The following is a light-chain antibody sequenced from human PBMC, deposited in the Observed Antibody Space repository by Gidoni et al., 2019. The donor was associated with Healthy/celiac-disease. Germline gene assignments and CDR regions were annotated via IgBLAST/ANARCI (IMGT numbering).Light chain of an antibody. Sequence: QSALTQPASVSGSPGQSITNSCTGTSSDVGGYNYVSWYQQHPGKAPKLKIYEVSNRPSGVSNRFSGSKSGNTASLTISGLQAEDEADYYCSSYTSSSTLGFGGGTKLTV. CDR2: EVS. V-gene: IGLV2-14*01. J-gene: IGLJ2*01. CDR1: SSDVGGYNY. CDR3: SSYTSSSTLG.